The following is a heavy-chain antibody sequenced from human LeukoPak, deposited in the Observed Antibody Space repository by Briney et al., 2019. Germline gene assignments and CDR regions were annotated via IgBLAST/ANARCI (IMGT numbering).Heavy chain of an antibody. V-gene: IGHV1-18*01. D-gene: IGHD3-16*01. J-gene: IGHJ6*03. CDR3: ARARGGSYYYHYMDV. Sequence: ASVKVSCKASGGTFSSYAISWVRQAPGQGLEWMGWISVYNGNTNYAQKLQGRVTMTTDTSTSTAYMELRSLRSDDTAVYYCARARGGSYYYHYMDVWGKGTTVTVSS. CDR1: GGTFSSYA. CDR2: ISVYNGNT.